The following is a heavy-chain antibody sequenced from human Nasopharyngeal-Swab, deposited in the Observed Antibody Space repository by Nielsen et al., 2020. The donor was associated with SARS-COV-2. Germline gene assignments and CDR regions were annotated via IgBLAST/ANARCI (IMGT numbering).Heavy chain of an antibody. Sequence: SETLSLTCTVSGGSISSSSYYWGWIRQPPGKGLEWIGSIYYSGGTYYNPSLKSRVTISVDTSKNQFSLKLSSVTAADTAVYYCARVDSSGYYYVWYYGMDVWGQGTTVTVSS. CDR3: ARVDSSGYYYVWYYGMDV. CDR2: IYYSGGT. D-gene: IGHD3-22*01. CDR1: GGSISSSSYY. V-gene: IGHV4-39*07. J-gene: IGHJ6*02.